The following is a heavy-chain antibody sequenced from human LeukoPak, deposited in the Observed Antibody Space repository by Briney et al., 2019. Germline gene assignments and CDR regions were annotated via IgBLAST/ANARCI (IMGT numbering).Heavy chain of an antibody. D-gene: IGHD4/OR15-4a*01. CDR2: IRGSGGDT. J-gene: IGHJ4*02. CDR1: GFTFSSYA. V-gene: IGHV3-23*01. Sequence: GGSLRLSCAASGFTFSSYAMHWVRQAPGKGLEWASIRGSGGDTYYADSVKGGFTISRGNSKNTLYLQMNSLRAEDTAVYYCAKARGATYGTYYFDYWGQGTLVTVSS. CDR3: AKARGATYGTYYFDY.